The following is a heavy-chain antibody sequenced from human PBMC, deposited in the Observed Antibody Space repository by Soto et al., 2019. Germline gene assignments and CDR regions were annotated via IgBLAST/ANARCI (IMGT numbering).Heavy chain of an antibody. CDR3: ARDQLRGIAVAGSYYHGIDV. J-gene: IGHJ6*02. V-gene: IGHV1-69*13. D-gene: IGHD6-19*01. Sequence: SVKVSCKASGGTFSSYAISWVRQAPGQGLEWMGGIIPIFGTANYAQKFQGRVTITADESTSTAYMELSSLRSEDTAVYYSARDQLRGIAVAGSYYHGIDVWGQGTTVTVS. CDR2: IIPIFGTA. CDR1: GGTFSSYA.